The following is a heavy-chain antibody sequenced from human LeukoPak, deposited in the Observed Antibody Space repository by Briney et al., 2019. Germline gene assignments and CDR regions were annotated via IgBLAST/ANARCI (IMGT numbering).Heavy chain of an antibody. J-gene: IGHJ4*02. V-gene: IGHV6-1*01. CDR3: ARDRVEDIAAAGPFDY. CDR2: TYYMSKWYN. Sequence: SQTLSPTCAISGDSVSSNSAAWNWIRQSPSRGLEWLGRTYYMSKWYNDYAVSVKGPITINPDTSKNQFSLQLNSVTPEDTAVYYCARDRVEDIAAAGPFDYWGQGTLVTVSS. D-gene: IGHD6-13*01. CDR1: GDSVSSNSAA.